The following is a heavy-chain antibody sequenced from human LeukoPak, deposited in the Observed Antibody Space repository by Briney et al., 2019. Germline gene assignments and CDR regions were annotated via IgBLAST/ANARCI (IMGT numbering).Heavy chain of an antibody. Sequence: ASVTVSCKVSGYTLTELSMHWVRQAPGQGLEWMGWINPNSGGTNYAQKFQGRVTMTRDTSIGTAYMELNRLRSDDTAVYYCARGSYDSSDFEYFHHWGQGTLVTVSS. CDR1: GYTLTELS. CDR3: ARGSYDSSDFEYFHH. CDR2: INPNSGGT. D-gene: IGHD3-22*01. V-gene: IGHV1-2*02. J-gene: IGHJ1*01.